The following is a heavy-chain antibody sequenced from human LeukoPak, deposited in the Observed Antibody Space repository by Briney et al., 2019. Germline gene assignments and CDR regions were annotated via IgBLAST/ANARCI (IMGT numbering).Heavy chain of an antibody. V-gene: IGHV4-39*07. J-gene: IGHJ6*03. D-gene: IGHD3-10*01. CDR2: INHSGST. CDR1: GGSISSSSYY. Sequence: PSETLSLTCTVSGGSISSSSYYWSWIRQPPGKGLEWIWEINHSGSTNYNPSLKSRVTISVDTSKNQFSLKLSSVTAADTAVYYCARLISTMVRGVRYYYYYYMDVWGKGTTVTISS. CDR3: ARLISTMVRGVRYYYYYYMDV.